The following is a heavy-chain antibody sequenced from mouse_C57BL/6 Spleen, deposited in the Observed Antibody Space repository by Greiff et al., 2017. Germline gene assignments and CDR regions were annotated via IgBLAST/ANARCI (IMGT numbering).Heavy chain of an antibody. Sequence: EVKLVESGGDLVKPGGSLKLSCAASGFTFSSYGMSWVRQTPDKRLEWVATISSGGSYTYYPDSVKGRFTISRDNAKNTLYLQMSSLKSEDTTMYYCARRAYCSSYPYYFDYWGQGTTLTVSS. CDR2: ISSGGSYT. D-gene: IGHD1-1*01. CDR1: GFTFSSYG. V-gene: IGHV5-6*02. J-gene: IGHJ2*01. CDR3: ARRAYCSSYPYYFDY.